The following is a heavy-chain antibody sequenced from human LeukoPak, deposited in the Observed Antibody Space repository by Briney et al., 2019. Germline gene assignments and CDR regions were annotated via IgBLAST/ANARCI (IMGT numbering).Heavy chain of an antibody. CDR2: IYYSGST. V-gene: IGHV4-59*01. J-gene: IGHJ3*02. CDR1: GGSISSYY. Sequence: SETLSLTCTVSGGSISSYYWSWIRQPPGKGLEWIGYIYYSGSTNYNPSLKSRVTISVDTSKNQFSLKLSSVTAADTAVYYCARAGRITYYYDSSGYPIDAFDIWGQGTMVTVSS. CDR3: ARAGRITYYYDSSGYPIDAFDI. D-gene: IGHD3-22*01.